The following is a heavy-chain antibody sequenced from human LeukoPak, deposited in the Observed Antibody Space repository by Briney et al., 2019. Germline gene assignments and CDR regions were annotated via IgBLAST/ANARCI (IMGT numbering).Heavy chain of an antibody. J-gene: IGHJ6*01. V-gene: IGHV4-59*12. CDR1: GGSISSYY. Sequence: SETLSLTCTVSGGSISSYYWSWIRQPPGKGLEWIGYIYCSGSTNYNPSLKSRVIMSVDPSTNQFSLKMTSVTAADTAVYFCTRSGLTGMREYPRADYYYYGMDVWGQGTAVTVSS. CDR2: IYCSGST. D-gene: IGHD2-2*02. CDR3: TRSGLTGMREYPRADYYYYGMDV.